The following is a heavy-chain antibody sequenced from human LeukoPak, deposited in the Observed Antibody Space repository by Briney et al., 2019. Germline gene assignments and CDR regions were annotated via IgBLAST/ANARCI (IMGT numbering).Heavy chain of an antibody. Sequence: SETLSLTCTVSGGSISSYYWSWIRQPPGKGLEWIGYIYYSGSTKYNPSLKSRVTISVDTSKNQFSLKLSSVTAADTAVYYCARDAPSYGSGSYIFGYWGQGTLVTVSS. CDR3: ARDAPSYGSGSYIFGY. D-gene: IGHD3-10*01. J-gene: IGHJ4*02. V-gene: IGHV4-59*01. CDR1: GGSISSYY. CDR2: IYYSGST.